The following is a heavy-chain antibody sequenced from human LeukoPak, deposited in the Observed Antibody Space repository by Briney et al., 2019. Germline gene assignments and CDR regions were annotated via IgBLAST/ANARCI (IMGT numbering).Heavy chain of an antibody. CDR2: ISYDGSNK. V-gene: IGHV3-30-3*01. CDR1: GFTFSSYA. Sequence: SGGSLRLSCAASGFTFSSYAMHWVRQAPGKGLEWVAVISYDGSNKYYADSVKGRFTISRDNSENTLYLQMNSLRVEDTAVYYCARAAVSFGKSPGDAIPVWFDYWGQGTPVTVSS. CDR3: ARAAVSFGKSPGDAIPVWFDY. D-gene: IGHD2-2*02. J-gene: IGHJ4*02.